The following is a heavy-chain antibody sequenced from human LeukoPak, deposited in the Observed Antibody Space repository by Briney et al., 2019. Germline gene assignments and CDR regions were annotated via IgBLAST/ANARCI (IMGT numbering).Heavy chain of an antibody. CDR1: GGSISSYY. CDR3: ARAADDILTASGSDYFNY. Sequence: SETLSLTCTVSGGSISSYYWTWVRQPPGKGLEWIGYIYYTGSTNYNPSLKSRVTISVDTSKNQLSLKLSSVTAADTAVYYCARAADDILTASGSDYFNYWGQGTLVTVSS. D-gene: IGHD3-9*01. CDR2: IYYTGST. J-gene: IGHJ4*02. V-gene: IGHV4-59*01.